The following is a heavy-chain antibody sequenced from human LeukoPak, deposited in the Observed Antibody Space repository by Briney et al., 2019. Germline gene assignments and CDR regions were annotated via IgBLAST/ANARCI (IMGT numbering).Heavy chain of an antibody. CDR3: ARGVDDSSGYYEFGY. CDR2: INHSGST. J-gene: IGHJ4*02. CDR1: GGSFSGYY. Sequence: PSETLSPTCAVYGGSFSGYYWSWIRQPPGKGLEWIGEINHSGSTNYNPSLKSRVTISVDTSKNQFSLKLSSVTAADTAVYYCARGVDDSSGYYEFGYWGQGTLVTVSS. V-gene: IGHV4-34*01. D-gene: IGHD3-22*01.